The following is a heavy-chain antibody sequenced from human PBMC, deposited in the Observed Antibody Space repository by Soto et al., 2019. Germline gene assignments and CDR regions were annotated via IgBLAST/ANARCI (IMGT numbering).Heavy chain of an antibody. CDR3: ARGDRGAFDL. J-gene: IGHJ3*01. Sequence: EVQLVESEGGLVQPGGSLRLSCAASGFTFSYYWMHWVRQAPGQGLVWVSRIHSDGSSTTYAPAVKGRFTISSDTAKNTLYLQMNSLRAEDTAVYYFARGDRGAFDLWGQGTMVTVSS. CDR1: GFTFSYYW. D-gene: IGHD2-21*02. V-gene: IGHV3-74*01. CDR2: IHSDGSST.